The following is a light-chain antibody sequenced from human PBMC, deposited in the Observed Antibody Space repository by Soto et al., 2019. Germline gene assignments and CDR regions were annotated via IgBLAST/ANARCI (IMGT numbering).Light chain of an antibody. V-gene: IGKV3-20*01. CDR3: QQYATSLSIT. Sequence: EVGLTQSPATLSSFPGDRVTLSCRASQYINTRLAWYQHRPGQAPRLLIYGASSRATGMPDRFSGSGSGTDFTLTISRLEPEDFAVYYCQQYATSLSITFGQGTDWRI. CDR2: GAS. J-gene: IGKJ5*01. CDR1: QYINTR.